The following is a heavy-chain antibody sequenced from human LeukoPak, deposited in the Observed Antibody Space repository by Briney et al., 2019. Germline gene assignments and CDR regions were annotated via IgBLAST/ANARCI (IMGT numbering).Heavy chain of an antibody. Sequence: PGGSLRLSCAASGFTFSSYGMHWVRQAPGKGLEWVAVVSYDGANKYYADSVKGRFTISRDNSKNTLYLQMNSLRPEDTALYYCARDKEISMAPGGTLDYWGQGTLVTVSS. J-gene: IGHJ4*02. D-gene: IGHD6-13*01. CDR2: VSYDGANK. CDR3: ARDKEISMAPGGTLDY. V-gene: IGHV3-30*19. CDR1: GFTFSSYG.